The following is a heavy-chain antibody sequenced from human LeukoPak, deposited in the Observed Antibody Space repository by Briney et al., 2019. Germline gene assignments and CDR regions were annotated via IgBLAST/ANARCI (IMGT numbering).Heavy chain of an antibody. CDR3: TTDARHCTNGVCYRGFDY. D-gene: IGHD2-8*01. Sequence: GGSLRLSCAASGFTFSNAWMSWVRQAPGKGLEWVGRIKSKTDGGTTDYAAPVKGRFTISRDDSKNTLYLQMNSLKTEDTAVYYCTTDARHCTNGVCYRGFDYWGQGTLVTVSS. CDR1: GFTFSNAW. J-gene: IGHJ4*02. CDR2: IKSKTDGGTT. V-gene: IGHV3-15*01.